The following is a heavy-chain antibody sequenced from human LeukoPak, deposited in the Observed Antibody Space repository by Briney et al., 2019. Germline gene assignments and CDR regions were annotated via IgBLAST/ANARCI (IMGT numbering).Heavy chain of an antibody. CDR2: LSTSGGST. D-gene: IGHD4-17*01. J-gene: IGHJ6*03. CDR3: AKGRDNYGDYMYFYMDD. V-gene: IGHV3-23*01. Sequence: GGSLRLSCAASGFTFSSYAMSWVRQAPGKGLEWVSALSTSGGSTYYADSVKGRFTISRDNSKNTLYLQMNSLRAEDTAVYYCAKGRDNYGDYMYFYMDDWGKGTTVTVSS. CDR1: GFTFSSYA.